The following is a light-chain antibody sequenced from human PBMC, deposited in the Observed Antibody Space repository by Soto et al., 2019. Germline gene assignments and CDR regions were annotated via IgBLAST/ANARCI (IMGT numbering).Light chain of an antibody. J-gene: IGKJ5*01. CDR1: QSVSGDY. CDR2: SAS. Sequence: TVMPQYPATLSVAPGESAPLSCRASQSVSGDYLAWYQQKPGQAPRLLIYSASLKPAGIPDRFSGSGSATDFTLTISRLEPEDFALFYCHQYGSSPITFGQGARLEIK. CDR3: HQYGSSPIT. V-gene: IGKV3-20*01.